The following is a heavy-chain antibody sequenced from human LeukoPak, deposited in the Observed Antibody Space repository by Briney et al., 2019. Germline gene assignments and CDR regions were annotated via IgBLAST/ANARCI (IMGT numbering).Heavy chain of an antibody. D-gene: IGHD6-19*01. CDR3: ARGIMSSGWKYYFDY. CDR1: GGSISSYY. CDR2: IYYSGST. Sequence: PSETLSLTCTVSGGSISSYYWSWIRQPPGKGLGWIGYIYYSGSTNNNPSLKSRVNIAVDTSKNQSSLRLRSVTAADTAVYYCARGIMSSGWKYYFDYWGQGTLVTVSS. J-gene: IGHJ4*02. V-gene: IGHV4-59*01.